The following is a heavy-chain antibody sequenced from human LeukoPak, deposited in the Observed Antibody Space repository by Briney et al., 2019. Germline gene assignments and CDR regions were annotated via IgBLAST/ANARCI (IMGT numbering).Heavy chain of an antibody. V-gene: IGHV3-9*01. Sequence: GGSLRLSCAASGFTFDDFVMHWVRQAPGKGLECVSGISWNSGSIGYADSVKGRFTISRDNAKNSLYLQMNSVSAEDTALYYCAKGGSGGGYWGQGTLVTVSS. D-gene: IGHD1-1*01. CDR3: AKGGSGGGY. CDR2: ISWNSGSI. CDR1: GFTFDDFV. J-gene: IGHJ4*02.